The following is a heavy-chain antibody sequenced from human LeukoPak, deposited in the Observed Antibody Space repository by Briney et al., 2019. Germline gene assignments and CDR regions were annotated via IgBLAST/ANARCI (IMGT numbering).Heavy chain of an antibody. V-gene: IGHV1-18*01. CDR2: IIAYNGNT. Sequence: ASVKVSCTASGYTFTSYGFNWVRQAPGQGLEWMGWIIAYNGNTNYAQKLQGRVTMTTDTSTSTAYMELRSLRSDDTAVYYCARDAPEAVAGDFDYWGQGTLVTVSS. D-gene: IGHD6-19*01. J-gene: IGHJ4*02. CDR1: GYTFTSYG. CDR3: ARDAPEAVAGDFDY.